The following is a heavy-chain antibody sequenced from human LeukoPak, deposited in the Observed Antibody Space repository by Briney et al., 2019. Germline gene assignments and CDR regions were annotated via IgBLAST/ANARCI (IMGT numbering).Heavy chain of an antibody. V-gene: IGHV3-7*01. CDR1: GFTFSTYW. D-gene: IGHD2-2*01. Sequence: QPGGSLRLSCAASGFTFSTYWMSWVRQAPGKGLEWVANIKQDGSDKYYVDSVKGRFTISRDNAKNSLFLQMNSLRAEDTAVYYCARVRCSSNRCFPDYWGQGTLVTVSS. CDR3: ARVRCSSNRCFPDY. CDR2: IKQDGSDK. J-gene: IGHJ4*02.